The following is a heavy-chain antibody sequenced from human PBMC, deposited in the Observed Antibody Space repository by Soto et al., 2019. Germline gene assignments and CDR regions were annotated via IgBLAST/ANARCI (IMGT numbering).Heavy chain of an antibody. Sequence: SETLSLTCDVSGGSISSSNWWSWVRQPPGKGLEWIGEIYHSGSTNYNPSLKSRVTISVDKSKNQFSLNLNSVTAADTAVYYCARSSQYCSGGGCYIDCWGQGTLVTVSS. CDR1: GGSISSSNW. CDR2: IYHSGST. V-gene: IGHV4-4*02. D-gene: IGHD2-15*01. J-gene: IGHJ4*01. CDR3: ARSSQYCSGGGCYIDC.